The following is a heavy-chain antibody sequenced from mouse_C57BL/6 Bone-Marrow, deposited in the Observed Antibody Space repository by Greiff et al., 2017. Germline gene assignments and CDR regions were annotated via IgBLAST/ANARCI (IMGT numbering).Heavy chain of an antibody. CDR1: GYTFTSYW. J-gene: IGHJ2*01. CDR2: IDPSDSYT. V-gene: IGHV1-59*01. D-gene: IGHD1-1*01. Sequence: QVQLQQPGAELVRPGTSVKLSCKASGYTFTSYWMHWVKQRPGQGLEWIGVIDPSDSYTNYNQKFKGKATLTVDTSSSTAYMQLSSLTSEDSAVYYCAREAPYYYGSRGDYWGQGTTLTVSS. CDR3: AREAPYYYGSRGDY.